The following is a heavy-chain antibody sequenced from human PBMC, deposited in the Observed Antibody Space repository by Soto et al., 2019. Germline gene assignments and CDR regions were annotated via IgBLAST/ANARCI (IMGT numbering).Heavy chain of an antibody. D-gene: IGHD3-16*01. CDR2: INDSGST. CDR1: GGSFRGYF. J-gene: IGHJ4*02. CDR3: QGGDF. Sequence: SKTLSLTCAVSGGSFRGYFWSWIRQSPDKGLEWIGEINDSGSTYYNPSFKSRLTISVDTSKSQISLTLTSVTAADSAVYYCQGGDFWGQGTRVTGSS. V-gene: IGHV4-34*01.